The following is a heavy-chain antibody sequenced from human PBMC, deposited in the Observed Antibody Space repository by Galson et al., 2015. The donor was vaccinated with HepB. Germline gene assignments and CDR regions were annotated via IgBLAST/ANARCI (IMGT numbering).Heavy chain of an antibody. J-gene: IGHJ6*02. CDR3: ARGGIAARPGWFMDV. CDR2: INHSGST. V-gene: IGHV4-34*01. D-gene: IGHD6-6*01. CDR1: GRSFSGYY. Sequence: SETLSLTCAVYGRSFSGYYWGWIRQPPGEWLEWIGEINHSGSTNYNPSLKSRITISVDTSKNQFSLKLSSVTAADTAVYYCARGGIAARPGWFMDVGGQGTTVTVSS.